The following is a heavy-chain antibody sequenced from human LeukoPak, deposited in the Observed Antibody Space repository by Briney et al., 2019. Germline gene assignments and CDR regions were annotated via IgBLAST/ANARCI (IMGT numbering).Heavy chain of an antibody. CDR3: ARQPMRLTDCGGDCSQTYYFDY. CDR1: GGSISSSSYY. CDR2: IYYSGST. V-gene: IGHV4-39*01. J-gene: IGHJ4*02. Sequence: PSETLSLTCTVSGGSISSSSYYWGWIRQPPGKGLEWIGSIYYSGSTHYNPSLKSRVTISVDTSKNQYSLKLSSVTAADTAVYYCARQPMRLTDCGGDCSQTYYFDYWGQGTLVTVSS. D-gene: IGHD2-21*02.